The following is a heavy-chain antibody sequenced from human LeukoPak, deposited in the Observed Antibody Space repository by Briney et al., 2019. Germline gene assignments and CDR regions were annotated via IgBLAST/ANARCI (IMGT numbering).Heavy chain of an antibody. CDR1: GFTFSYHW. CDR2: IKNDGAVK. V-gene: IGHV3-7*01. J-gene: IGHJ4*02. Sequence: PGGSLRLSCAASGFTFSYHWMTWVRQAPGKGLEWVANIKNDGAVKNYVDSVKGRFTISRDNAKNSLYLQMNSLRAEDTAVYYCANDSYSKGDFWGQGVLVTVSS. CDR3: ANDSYSKGDF. D-gene: IGHD6-13*01.